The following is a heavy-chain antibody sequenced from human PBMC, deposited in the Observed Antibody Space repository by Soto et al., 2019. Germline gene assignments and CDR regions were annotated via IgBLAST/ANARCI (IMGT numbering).Heavy chain of an antibody. V-gene: IGHV3-23*01. J-gene: IGHJ4*02. Sequence: PGGCLRLSCEASGFTFGNYAMTWVRQAPGKGLEWVSTISGSGDRTYYADSVTGRFTISRDNSKNTLYLQMHSLGAEDTAVYYCAKQYYDSSGPFDYCGQGSHVTVSP. CDR2: ISGSGDRT. CDR3: AKQYYDSSGPFDY. D-gene: IGHD3-22*01. CDR1: GFTFGNYA.